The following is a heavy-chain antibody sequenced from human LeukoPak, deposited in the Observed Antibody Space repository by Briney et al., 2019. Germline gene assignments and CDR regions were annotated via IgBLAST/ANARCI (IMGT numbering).Heavy chain of an antibody. V-gene: IGHV4-38-2*02. CDR2: IYHSGST. CDR1: GYSISSGYY. CDR3: ASQVPFDY. J-gene: IGHJ4*02. Sequence: SETLSLTCTVSGYSISSGYYWGWIRQPPGKGLEWIGSIYHSGSTYYNPSLKSRVTISVDTSKNQFSLKLSSVTAADTAVYYCASQVPFDYWGQGTLVTVSS.